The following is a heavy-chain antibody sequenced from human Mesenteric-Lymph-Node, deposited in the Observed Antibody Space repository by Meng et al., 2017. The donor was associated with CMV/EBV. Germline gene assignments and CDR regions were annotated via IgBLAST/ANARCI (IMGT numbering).Heavy chain of an antibody. V-gene: IGHV4-34*01. D-gene: IGHD3-9*01. J-gene: IGHJ4*02. CDR2: INHSGST. CDR1: GGSFSGYY. Sequence: QVQFNQGGAGFLKPSGPLSVTCAVYGGSFSGYYWNWIRQSPEKGLEWIGEINHSGSTTYNPSFTSRIIISVDTSTNQISLNMSSVTAADTAVYYCARGSSYDILTGYFDYWGQGALVTVSS. CDR3: ARGSSYDILTGYFDY.